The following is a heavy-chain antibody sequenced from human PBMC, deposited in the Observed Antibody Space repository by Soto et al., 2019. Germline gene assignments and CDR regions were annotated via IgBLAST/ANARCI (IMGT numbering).Heavy chain of an antibody. CDR1: GSTITAYG. D-gene: IGHD6-13*01. J-gene: IGHJ4*02. CDR2: ISSHNGNT. Sequence: QVQLVQSGDEVKQPGASVKVSCKASGSTITAYGISWVRQAPGQGLEWMAWISSHNGNTYYAQNLQGRVTMTTDTSTSTAYMELRSLRSDDTAVYYCASSSIAAAGPCDYWGQGALVTVSS. CDR3: ASSSIAAAGPCDY. V-gene: IGHV1-18*01.